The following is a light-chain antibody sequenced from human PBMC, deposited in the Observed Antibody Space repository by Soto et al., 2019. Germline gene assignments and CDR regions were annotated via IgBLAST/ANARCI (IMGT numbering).Light chain of an antibody. CDR1: QSVSSN. CDR2: GAS. Sequence: EIVMTQSPATLSASPGERATLSCRASQSVSSNLAWYQQKPGQAPRLLIYGASNRATGIPARFSGSGSGTDFTLTISSLEPEDFAVYYCQQRSNWPATFGQGTRLEIK. J-gene: IGKJ5*01. V-gene: IGKV3-11*01. CDR3: QQRSNWPAT.